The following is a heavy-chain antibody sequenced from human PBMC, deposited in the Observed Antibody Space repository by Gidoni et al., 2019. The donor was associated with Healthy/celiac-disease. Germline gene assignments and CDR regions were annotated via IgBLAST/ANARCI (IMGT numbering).Heavy chain of an antibody. V-gene: IGHV4-31*02. D-gene: IGHD3-10*01. J-gene: IGHJ3*02. Sequence: STYYNPSLKSRVTISVDTSKNQFSLKLSSVTAADTAVYYCARVETPRSGSYYILPERNAFDIWGQGTMVTVSS. CDR2: ST. CDR3: ARVETPRSGSYYILPERNAFDI.